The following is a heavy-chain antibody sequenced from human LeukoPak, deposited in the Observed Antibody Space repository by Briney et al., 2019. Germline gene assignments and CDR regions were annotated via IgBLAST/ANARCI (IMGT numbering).Heavy chain of an antibody. D-gene: IGHD1-26*01. CDR2: IKQDGSEK. J-gene: IGHJ5*02. V-gene: IGHV3-7*01. CDR1: GFTFSSYW. Sequence: VGSLRLTCAASGFTFSSYWMSWVRQAPGKGLEWVANIKQDGSEKYYVDSVKGRFTISRDNVENSLSPQMNSLRAEDTAVYYCARAPGGSYYGFRWFDPWGQGTLVTVSS. CDR3: ARAPGGSYYGFRWFDP.